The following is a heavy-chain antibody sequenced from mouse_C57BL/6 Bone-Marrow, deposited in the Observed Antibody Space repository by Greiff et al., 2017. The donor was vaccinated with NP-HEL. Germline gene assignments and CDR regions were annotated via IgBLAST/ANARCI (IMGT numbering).Heavy chain of an antibody. J-gene: IGHJ4*01. CDR2: ISSGGSYT. Sequence: EVQLQESGGDLVKPGGSLKLSCAASGFTFSSYGMSWVRQTPDKRLEWVATISSGGSYTYYPDSVKGRFTISRDNAKNTLYLQMSSLKSEDTAMYYCARRAITTVVANYAMDYWGQGTSVTVSS. CDR1: GFTFSSYG. D-gene: IGHD1-1*01. V-gene: IGHV5-6*01. CDR3: ARRAITTVVANYAMDY.